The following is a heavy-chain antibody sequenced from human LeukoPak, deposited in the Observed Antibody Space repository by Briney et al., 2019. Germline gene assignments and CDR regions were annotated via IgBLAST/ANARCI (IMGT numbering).Heavy chain of an antibody. J-gene: IGHJ3*02. Sequence: PGGSLRLSCAASGITLSGYAMSWVRQAPGKGLEWVSVISGSGGMTHYADSVKGRFTISRDSSKNTMYLQMNSLRAEDTAIYFCAKGDYGGNPDAFDIWGQGTMVTVSS. CDR1: GITLSGYA. V-gene: IGHV3-23*01. CDR2: ISGSGGMT. CDR3: AKGDYGGNPDAFDI. D-gene: IGHD4-23*01.